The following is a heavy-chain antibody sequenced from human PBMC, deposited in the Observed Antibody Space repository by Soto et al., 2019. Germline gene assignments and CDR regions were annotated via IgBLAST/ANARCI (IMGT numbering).Heavy chain of an antibody. V-gene: IGHV4-30-4*01. CDR3: ARGRYCLTGRCFPNWFDS. CDR1: GVSISTVDYF. J-gene: IGHJ5*01. CDR2: IYKSATT. D-gene: IGHD2-15*01. Sequence: SETLSLTCSVSGVSISTVDYFWAWVRQPPGQALEYIGYIYKSATTYYNPSFESRVAISLDTSKSQFSLNVTSLTAADTAVYFCARGRYCLTGRCFPNWFDSWGQGTLVTVSS.